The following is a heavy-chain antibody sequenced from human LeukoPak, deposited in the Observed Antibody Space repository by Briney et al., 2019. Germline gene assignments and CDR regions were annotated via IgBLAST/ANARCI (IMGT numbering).Heavy chain of an antibody. V-gene: IGHV1-69*05. J-gene: IGHJ5*02. CDR1: GYTFTSYG. CDR3: ARDGTGTTLDWFDP. D-gene: IGHD1-7*01. CDR2: IIPIFGTA. Sequence: GASVKVSCKASGYTFTSYGISWVRQAPGQGLEWMGGIIPIFGTANYAQKFQGRVTVTTDESTSTAYMELSSLRSEDTAVYYCARDGTGTTLDWFDPWGQGTLVTVSS.